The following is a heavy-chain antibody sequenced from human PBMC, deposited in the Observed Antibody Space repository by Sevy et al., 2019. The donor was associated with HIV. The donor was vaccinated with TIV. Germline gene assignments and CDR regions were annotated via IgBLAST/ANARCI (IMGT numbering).Heavy chain of an antibody. Sequence: GGCLRLSCAASGFTFSGSAMHWVRQASGKGLEWVGRIRSKANSYATAYAASVKGRFTISRDDSKNTAYLQMNSLKTEDTAVYYCTRAVAGTSPHFDYWGQGTLVTVSS. CDR1: GFTFSGSA. CDR2: IRSKANSYAT. J-gene: IGHJ4*02. D-gene: IGHD6-19*01. V-gene: IGHV3-73*01. CDR3: TRAVAGTSPHFDY.